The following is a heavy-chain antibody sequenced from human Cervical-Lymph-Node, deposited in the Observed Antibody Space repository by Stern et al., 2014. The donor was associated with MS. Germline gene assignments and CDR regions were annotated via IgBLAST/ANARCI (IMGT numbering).Heavy chain of an antibody. V-gene: IGHV1-69*01. CDR2: IIPIFGPA. J-gene: IGHJ6*02. Sequence: QVQLVQSGAEVKKPGSPVKASCKASGGTFSSYAISWVRQAPGQGLEWMGGIIPIFGPANHAQMFQGRVTITADESTSTAYMELSSRRSEDTAVYYGARGGGGGSGSSFLYYFYGMDVWGQGTTVTVSS. CDR3: ARGGGGGSGSSFLYYFYGMDV. CDR1: GGTFSSYA. D-gene: IGHD3-10*01.